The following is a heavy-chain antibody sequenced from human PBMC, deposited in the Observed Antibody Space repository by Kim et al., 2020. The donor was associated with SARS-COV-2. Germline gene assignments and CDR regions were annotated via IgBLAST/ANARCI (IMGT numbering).Heavy chain of an antibody. D-gene: IGHD3-10*01. CDR2: IYYSGST. J-gene: IGHJ6*02. V-gene: IGHV4-59*08. CDR1: GGSISSYY. Sequence: SETLSLTCTVSGGSISSYYWSWIRQPPGKGLEWIGYIYYSGSTNYNPSLKSRVTISVDTSKNQFSLKLSSVTAADTAVYYCAIGVRGVLPMDVWGQGTTVTVCS. CDR3: AIGVRGVLPMDV.